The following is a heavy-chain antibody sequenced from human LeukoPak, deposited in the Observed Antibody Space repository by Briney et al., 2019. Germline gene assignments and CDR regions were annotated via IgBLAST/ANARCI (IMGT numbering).Heavy chain of an antibody. CDR3: GRDLGGTKTGGFDI. V-gene: IGHV3-64*02. J-gene: IGHJ3*02. Sequence: GGSLRLSCAASGFRFSYHDMHWVRQAPGKGLEFVSSIGAAGAHTFYADSVKGRFTISRDNFQSTMYLQMDGLRPEDSAVYYCGRDLGGTKTGGFDIWGQGTVVTVSS. CDR2: IGAAGAHT. CDR1: GFRFSYHD. D-gene: IGHD1-14*01.